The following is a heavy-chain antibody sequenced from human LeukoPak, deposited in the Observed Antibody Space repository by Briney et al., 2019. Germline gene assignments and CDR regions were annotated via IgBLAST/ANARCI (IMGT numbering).Heavy chain of an antibody. Sequence: GGSLRLSCAASGFTFSSYWMSWVRQAPGKGLEWVANIKQDGSEKYYVDSVKGRFTISRDNAKNSLHLQMNSLRAEDTAVYYCARGVYDYVWGSYRYPLDYWGQGTLVTVSS. CDR3: ARGVYDYVWGSYRYPLDY. CDR1: GFTFSSYW. CDR2: IKQDGSEK. J-gene: IGHJ4*02. D-gene: IGHD3-16*02. V-gene: IGHV3-7*01.